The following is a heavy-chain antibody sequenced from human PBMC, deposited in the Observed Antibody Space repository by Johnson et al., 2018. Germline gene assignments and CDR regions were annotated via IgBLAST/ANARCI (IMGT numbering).Heavy chain of an antibody. CDR2: IHATGRTV. J-gene: IGHJ4*02. CDR1: GFTFSSYS. CDR3: ARDRVDSTPGPFDY. Sequence: VQLQESGGGLVQPGGSLRLSCTDSGFTFSSYSMNWVRKAPGKGLEWVSYIHATGRTVYYADSVKGRFTVSRDNAENYVQLQMTSLRAEDTAVYYWARDRVDSTPGPFDYWGQGTLVTVSS. V-gene: IGHV3-48*01. D-gene: IGHD4-11*01.